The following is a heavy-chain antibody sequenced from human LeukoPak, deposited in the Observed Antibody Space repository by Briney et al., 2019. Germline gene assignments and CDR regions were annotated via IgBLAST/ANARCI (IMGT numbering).Heavy chain of an antibody. Sequence: PGGSLRLSCAASGFTFSSYAMNWVRQAPGKGLEWVSIISGSGSSIYYADSVKGRFTISRDNSKNTLYLQMNSLRAGVTAVYYCAKRPMAGSGSSPNRHFDYWGQGTLVTVSS. D-gene: IGHD1-26*01. CDR2: ISGSGSSI. J-gene: IGHJ4*02. CDR3: AKRPMAGSGSSPNRHFDY. V-gene: IGHV3-23*01. CDR1: GFTFSSYA.